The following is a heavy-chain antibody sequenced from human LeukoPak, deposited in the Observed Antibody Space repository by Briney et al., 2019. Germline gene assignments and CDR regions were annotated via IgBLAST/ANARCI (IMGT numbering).Heavy chain of an antibody. Sequence: SETLSLTCTVSGGSISSYYWSWIRQPPGKGLEWIGYIYYSGSTNYNPSLKSRVTISVDTSKNQFSLKLSSVTAADTAVYYCAREMAAIQFNWFDPWGRGTLVTVSS. CDR1: GGSISSYY. V-gene: IGHV4-59*01. CDR3: AREMAAIQFNWFDP. J-gene: IGHJ5*02. CDR2: IYYSGST. D-gene: IGHD5-24*01.